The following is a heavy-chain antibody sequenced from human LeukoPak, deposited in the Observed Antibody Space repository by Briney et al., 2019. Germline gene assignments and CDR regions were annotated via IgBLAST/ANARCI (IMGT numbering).Heavy chain of an antibody. D-gene: IGHD2-2*03. CDR3: AKLGGGYCSGTSCYGYYYYYMDV. CDR2: LYTTGST. J-gene: IGHJ6*03. Sequence: SETLSLTCTVSGASISSSYWSWIRQPAGKGLEWIGRLYTTGSTDYNPSLRSRVTMSVDTSKNQFPLKLNSVTAADTAVYYCAKLGGGYCSGTSCYGYYYYYMDVWGKGTTVTVSS. CDR1: GASISSSY. V-gene: IGHV4-4*07.